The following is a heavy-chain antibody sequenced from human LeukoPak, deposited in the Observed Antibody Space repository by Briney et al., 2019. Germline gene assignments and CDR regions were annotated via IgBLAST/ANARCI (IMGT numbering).Heavy chain of an antibody. CDR3: TRANYYDSSGEYYFDY. V-gene: IGHV3-49*04. D-gene: IGHD3-22*01. Sequence: PGGSLRLSCTASGFTFGDYAMSWVRQAPGEGLEWAGLIRSKAYGGTTEYAASVKGRFTISRDDCKSIAYLQMNSLKTGDTAVYYCTRANYYDSSGEYYFDYWGQGTLVTVSS. J-gene: IGHJ4*02. CDR1: GFTFGDYA. CDR2: IRSKAYGGTT.